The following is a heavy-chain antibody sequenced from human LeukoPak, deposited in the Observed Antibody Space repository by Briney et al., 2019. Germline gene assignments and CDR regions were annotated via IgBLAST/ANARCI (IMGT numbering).Heavy chain of an antibody. V-gene: IGHV3-66*01. D-gene: IGHD3-22*01. CDR2: IYSGGST. CDR1: GFTVSSNY. J-gene: IGHJ4*02. Sequence: GGSLRLSCAASGFTVSSNYMSWVRQTPGKGLEWVSVIYSGGSTYYADSVKGRFTISRDNSKNTLYLQMNSLRSEDTAVYYCARDVRITMIVVVYWGQGTLVTVSS. CDR3: ARDVRITMIVVVY.